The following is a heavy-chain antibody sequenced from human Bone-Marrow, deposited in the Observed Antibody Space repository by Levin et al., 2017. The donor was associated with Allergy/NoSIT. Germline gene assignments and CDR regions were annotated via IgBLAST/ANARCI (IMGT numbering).Heavy chain of an antibody. J-gene: IGHJ4*02. V-gene: IGHV3-23*01. D-gene: IGHD7-27*01. CDR3: ARAPWGQLSHFDN. CDR2: ISGSGSRT. Sequence: PPGGSLRLSCAASGFTFANYALTWVRQTPGRGLEWVSTISGSGSRTYYSDSVKGRFTISRDNSRNTLYMQLNSLTAEDTAVYYCARAPWGQLSHFDNWGQGTLVTVSS. CDR1: GFTFANYA.